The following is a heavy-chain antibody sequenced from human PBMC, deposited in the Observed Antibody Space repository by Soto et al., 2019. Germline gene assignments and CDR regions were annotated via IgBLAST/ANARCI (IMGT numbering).Heavy chain of an antibody. CDR3: AADRPGFGQGEFEY. Sequence: GGSLRLSCAASGFTFFTAWMNWVRQAPGKGLEWVGHIKNDGTTDYIAPVKGRFTISRDDSRNMVYLQMSRLKTEDTAVYYCAADRPGFGQGEFEYWGQGAQVPVSS. CDR2: IKNDGTT. J-gene: IGHJ4*02. CDR1: GFTFFTAW. D-gene: IGHD2-15*01. V-gene: IGHV3-15*01.